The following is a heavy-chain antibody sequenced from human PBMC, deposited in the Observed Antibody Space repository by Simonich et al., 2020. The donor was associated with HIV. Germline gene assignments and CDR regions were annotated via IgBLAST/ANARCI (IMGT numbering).Heavy chain of an antibody. J-gene: IGHJ4*02. Sequence: QVQLQQWGAGLLKPSETLSLTCAVYGGSFSGYYWSWIRQPPGKGLEWIGEINHSGRPNYTPSLKSRVTISVDTSKNQFSLKLSSVTAADTAVYYCARGRGAGSYWGQGTLVTVSS. D-gene: IGHD2-15*01. CDR1: GGSFSGYY. CDR2: INHSGRP. CDR3: ARGRGAGSY. V-gene: IGHV4-34*01.